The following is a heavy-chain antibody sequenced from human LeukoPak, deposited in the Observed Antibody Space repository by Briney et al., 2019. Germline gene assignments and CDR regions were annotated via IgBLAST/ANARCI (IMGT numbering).Heavy chain of an antibody. CDR2: INPNSGGT. V-gene: IGHV1-2*02. Sequence: ASVKVSCKASGYTFTGYYMHWVRQAPGQGLEWMGWINPNSGGTNYAQKFQGRVTMTRDTSTSTAYMELSRLRSDDTAVYYCARLNWNDALHAFDIWGQGTMVTVSS. J-gene: IGHJ3*02. CDR3: ARLNWNDALHAFDI. CDR1: GYTFTGYY. D-gene: IGHD1-1*01.